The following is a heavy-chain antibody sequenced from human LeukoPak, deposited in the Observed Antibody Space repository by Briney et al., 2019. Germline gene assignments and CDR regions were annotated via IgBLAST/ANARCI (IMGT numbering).Heavy chain of an antibody. V-gene: IGHV3-48*04. CDR3: ARIRDSSNWGTDY. D-gene: IGHD3-22*01. CDR1: GFPLSSYS. CDR2: INIDSITV. J-gene: IGHJ4*02. Sequence: GGSLRLSCAASGFPLSSYSINWVRQAPGKGLEWVSYINIDSITVNYADSVKGRFTISRDNAKNSVFLQMSSLRAEDTAVYYCARIRDSSNWGTDYWGQGTLVTVS.